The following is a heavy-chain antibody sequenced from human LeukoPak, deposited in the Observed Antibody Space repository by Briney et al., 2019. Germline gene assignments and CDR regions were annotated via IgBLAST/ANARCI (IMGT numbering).Heavy chain of an antibody. Sequence: PGGSLRLSCAASGFTFSSFWMSWVRQAPGKGLEWVANINQDGSEKYYVDSVKGRFTISRDNAKNSLYLQMNSLRVEDTAVFFCARVKFLGELDYWGQGTLVPISS. CDR3: ARVKFLGELDY. D-gene: IGHD3-16*01. CDR2: INQDGSEK. V-gene: IGHV3-7*01. J-gene: IGHJ4*02. CDR1: GFTFSSFW.